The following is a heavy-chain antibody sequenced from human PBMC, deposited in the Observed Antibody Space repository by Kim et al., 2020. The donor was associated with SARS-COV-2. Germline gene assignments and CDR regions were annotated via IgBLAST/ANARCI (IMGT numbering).Heavy chain of an antibody. CDR1: GLTVSRYE. D-gene: IGHD5-18*01. Sequence: GGSLRLSCAASGLTVSRYEMNWVRRAPGKGMEWVSYISSSGRTIYYADSVKGRFPMSRDNGKNSLYLQMNSLRAEDTAVYYCARGAQLWMNYYYYGMDVWGQGTTVTVSS. V-gene: IGHV3-48*03. CDR2: ISSSGRTI. J-gene: IGHJ6*02. CDR3: ARGAQLWMNYYYYGMDV.